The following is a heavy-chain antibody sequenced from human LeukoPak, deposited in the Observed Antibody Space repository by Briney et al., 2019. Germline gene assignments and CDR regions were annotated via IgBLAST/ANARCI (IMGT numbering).Heavy chain of an antibody. CDR2: IDGSSSNM. CDR1: GFFFSDYY. V-gene: IGHV3-11*01. CDR3: VRAYTRGYSDDFDY. J-gene: IGHJ4*02. Sequence: GGSLRLSCAPSGFFFSDYYMSWMRQAPGKGRGWVSYIDGSSSNMYYADSVKGRFTISRDNAKNSLYLQMNSLRGEDTAVYYCVRAYTRGYSDDFDYWGQGTLVTVSS. D-gene: IGHD3-22*01.